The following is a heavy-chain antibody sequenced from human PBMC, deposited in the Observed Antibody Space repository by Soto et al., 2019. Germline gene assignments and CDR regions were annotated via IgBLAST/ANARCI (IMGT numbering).Heavy chain of an antibody. CDR3: ASGSLYGSGSYPVDY. CDR1: GGTFNNHL. J-gene: IGHJ4*01. CDR2: IIPLFGTL. Sequence: QVQLVQSGAEVKKPGSSVNVSCKASGGTFNNHLISWVRQAPGQVLEWMGTIIPLFGTLNYAQKLQGRVTLSAYRSTSPAYMELSSLRSDDTAVYYCASGSLYGSGSYPVDYWGQGTLVTVSS. D-gene: IGHD3-10*01. V-gene: IGHV1-69*08.